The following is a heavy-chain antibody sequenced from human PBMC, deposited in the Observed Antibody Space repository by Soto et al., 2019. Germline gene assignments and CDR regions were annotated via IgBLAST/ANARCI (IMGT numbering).Heavy chain of an antibody. J-gene: IGHJ4*02. CDR1: GFIFRSYG. Sequence: QVQLVESGGGVVQPGRSLRLSCAASGFIFRSYGMHWVRQAPGKGLEWVAVISYEGSHTYYADSVKGLFTITRDNSMNTLYLIMNSLRPKDTAVYYCAKEVHCDGGSCSWSEVFDYWGQGTLLTVSS. V-gene: IGHV3-30*18. CDR3: AKEVHCDGGSCSWSEVFDY. CDR2: ISYEGSHT. D-gene: IGHD2-15*01.